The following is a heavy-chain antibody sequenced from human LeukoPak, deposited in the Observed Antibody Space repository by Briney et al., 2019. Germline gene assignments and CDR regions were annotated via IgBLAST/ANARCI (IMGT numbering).Heavy chain of an antibody. CDR2: LHSGGNT. CDR3: AREGGSDILTGYYIGNYFDY. V-gene: IGHV3-66*02. J-gene: IGHJ4*02. CDR1: GFTVSTKY. Sequence: GGSLKLSCVASGFTVSTKYMTWVRQAPGKGLEWVSVLHSGGNTYYADSVKGRFTISRDNSKNTLYLQMNSLRAEDTAVYYCAREGGSDILTGYYIGNYFDYWGQGTLVTVSS. D-gene: IGHD3-9*01.